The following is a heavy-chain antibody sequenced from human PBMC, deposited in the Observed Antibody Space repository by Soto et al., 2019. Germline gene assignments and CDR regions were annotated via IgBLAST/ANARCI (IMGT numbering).Heavy chain of an antibody. CDR2: INAGNGNT. CDR3: ARRSSPSGTKYYYYGMDV. D-gene: IGHD2-2*01. J-gene: IGHJ6*02. CDR1: GYTFTSYA. Sequence: QVPLVQSGAEVKKPGASVKVSCKASGYTFTSYAMHWVRQAPGQRLEWMGWINAGNGNTKYSQKFQGRVTITRDTSASTAYMELSSLRSEDTAVYYCARRSSPSGTKYYYYGMDVWGQGTTVTVSS. V-gene: IGHV1-3*01.